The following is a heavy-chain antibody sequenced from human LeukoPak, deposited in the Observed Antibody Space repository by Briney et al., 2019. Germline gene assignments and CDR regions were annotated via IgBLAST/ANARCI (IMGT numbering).Heavy chain of an antibody. CDR3: ARQLWRYYYYGMDV. D-gene: IGHD5-18*01. CDR1: GFTFSGSA. CDR2: ISGSGGST. J-gene: IGHJ6*02. V-gene: IGHV3-23*01. Sequence: GGSLRLSCAASGFTFSGSAMHWVRQAPGKGLEWVSAISGSGGSTYYADSVKGRFTISRDNSKNTLYLQMNSLRAEDTAVYYCARQLWRYYYYGMDVWGQGTTVTVSS.